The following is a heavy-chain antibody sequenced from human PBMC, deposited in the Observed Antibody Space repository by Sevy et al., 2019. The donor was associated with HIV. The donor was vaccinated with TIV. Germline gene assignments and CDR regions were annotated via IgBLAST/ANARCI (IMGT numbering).Heavy chain of an antibody. Sequence: GGSLRLSCAASGFTFSSYAMSWVRQAPGKGLEWVSAISGSGGSTYYADSVKGRFTISRVNSTNTLYRQMNSLRAEDTAVYYCAKAGSIAARSNWFDPWGQGTLVTVSS. CDR1: GFTFSSYA. D-gene: IGHD6-6*01. CDR2: ISGSGGST. J-gene: IGHJ5*02. CDR3: AKAGSIAARSNWFDP. V-gene: IGHV3-23*01.